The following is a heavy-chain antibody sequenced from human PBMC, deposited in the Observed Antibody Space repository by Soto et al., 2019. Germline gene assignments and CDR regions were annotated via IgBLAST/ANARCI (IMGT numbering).Heavy chain of an antibody. CDR2: IIPIFGTT. CDR1: GGTFNSYA. Sequence: SVKVSCKASGGTFNSYAIDWVRQAPGQGLEWMGGIIPIFGTTNYPQKLKGRVKLTADESTRTAYMELSTLRSEDTAVYYCARGIVTGSEYNYYHYGMDVWG. CDR3: ARGIVTGSEYNYYHYGMDV. D-gene: IGHD1-1*01. V-gene: IGHV1-69*13. J-gene: IGHJ6*02.